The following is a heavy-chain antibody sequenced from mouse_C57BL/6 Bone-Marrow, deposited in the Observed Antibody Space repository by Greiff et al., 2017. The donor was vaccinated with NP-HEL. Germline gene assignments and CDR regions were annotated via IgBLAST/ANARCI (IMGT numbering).Heavy chain of an antibody. D-gene: IGHD2-2*01. CDR2: INPSSGYT. V-gene: IGHV1-7*01. CDR3: ARGRLRRGDYFDY. Sequence: VKVVESGAELAKPGASVKLSCKASGYTFTSYWMHWVKQRPGQGLEWIGYINPSSGYTKYNQKFKDKATLTADKSSSTAYMQLSSLTYEDSAVYYCARGRLRRGDYFDYWGQGTTLTVSS. CDR1: GYTFTSYW. J-gene: IGHJ2*01.